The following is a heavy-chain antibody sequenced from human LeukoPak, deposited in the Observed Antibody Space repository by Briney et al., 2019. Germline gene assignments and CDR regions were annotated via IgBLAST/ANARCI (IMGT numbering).Heavy chain of an antibody. CDR3: ARVLRSSGSPDY. CDR1: GGSFSGYY. V-gene: IGHV4-34*01. D-gene: IGHD3-22*01. CDR2: INHSGST. J-gene: IGHJ4*02. Sequence: SETLSLTCAVHGGSFSGYYWSWIRQPPGKGLEWIGEINHSGSTNYNPSLKSRVTISVDTSKNQFSLKLSSVTAADTAVYYCARVLRSSGSPDYWGQGTLVTVSS.